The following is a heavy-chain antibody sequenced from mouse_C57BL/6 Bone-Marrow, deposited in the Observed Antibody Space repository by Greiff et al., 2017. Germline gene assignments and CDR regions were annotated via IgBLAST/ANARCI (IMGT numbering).Heavy chain of an antibody. Sequence: QVQLQQPGAELVKPGAPVKLSCKASGYTFTSYWMQWVKQRPGQGLEWIGEIDPSDSYTNYNQKFKGKATLTVDTSSSTAYMQLSSLTSEDSAVYYCAREGPMVTTFYFDYWGQGTTLTVSS. CDR3: AREGPMVTTFYFDY. CDR2: IDPSDSYT. V-gene: IGHV1-50*01. CDR1: GYTFTSYW. D-gene: IGHD2-2*01. J-gene: IGHJ2*01.